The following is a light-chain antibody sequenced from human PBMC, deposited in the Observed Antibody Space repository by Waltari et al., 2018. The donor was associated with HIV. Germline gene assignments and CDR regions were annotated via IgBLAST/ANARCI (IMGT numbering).Light chain of an antibody. CDR2: TNY. CDR3: VGWDGSLSGYV. V-gene: IGLV1-47*01. CDR1: SSNIGNDN. J-gene: IGLJ1*01. Sequence: QSVLTQPPSASGTPGPTVTISCSGSSSNIGNDNVYCYQQRPGMTPKLRIDTNYQRPSGVPDRFACSKSGTSASLAISGLRSEDEADYYCVGWDGSLSGYVFGAGTKVTVL.